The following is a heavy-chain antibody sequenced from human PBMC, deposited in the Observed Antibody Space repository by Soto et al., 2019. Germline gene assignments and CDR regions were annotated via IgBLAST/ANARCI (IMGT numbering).Heavy chain of an antibody. J-gene: IGHJ5*02. CDR1: GGSISSGGYS. CDR3: ARGYCISTSCYEFYWFDP. D-gene: IGHD2-2*01. V-gene: IGHV4-30-2*01. CDR2: IYHSGST. Sequence: PSETLSLTCAVSGGSISSGGYSWSWIRQPPGKGLEWIGYIYHSGSTYYNPSLKSRVTISVDRSKNQFSLKLSSVTAADTAVYYCARGYCISTSCYEFYWFDPWGQGTLVTVS.